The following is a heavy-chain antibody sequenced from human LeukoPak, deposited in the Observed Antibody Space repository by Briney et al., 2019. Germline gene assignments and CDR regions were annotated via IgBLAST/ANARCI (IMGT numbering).Heavy chain of an antibody. CDR3: ARVRAGGNSAYNWFDP. CDR2: IYTSGST. CDR1: GGSISSYY. J-gene: IGHJ5*02. D-gene: IGHD4-23*01. Sequence: SETLSLTCTVSGGSISSYYWSWIRQPAGKGLEWIGRIYTSGSTNYNPSLKSRVTISVDTSKNQFSLKLSSVTAADTAVYYCARVRAGGNSAYNWFDPWGQGTLVTVSS. V-gene: IGHV4-4*07.